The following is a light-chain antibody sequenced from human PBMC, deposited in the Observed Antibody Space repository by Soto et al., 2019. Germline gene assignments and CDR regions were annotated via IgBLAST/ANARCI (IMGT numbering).Light chain of an antibody. J-gene: IGLJ1*01. Sequence: QSALAQPASVSGSPGQSITISCTGTSSDIGAHDDVSWYQQHPGKVPKLLIYGVTDRPSGISNRFSGSKSGNVAPLTISGLQAEDEADYYCCSYTSDLTPYVFGTGTKVTVL. CDR2: GVT. CDR3: CSYTSDLTPYV. CDR1: SSDIGAHDD. V-gene: IGLV2-14*03.